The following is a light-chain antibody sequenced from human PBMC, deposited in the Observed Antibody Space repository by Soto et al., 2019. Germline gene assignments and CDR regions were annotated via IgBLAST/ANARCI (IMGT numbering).Light chain of an antibody. Sequence: SSELTQPPSVSVAPGQTAMITCGGNDIGSKSVHWYQQRPGQAPVLVVYDDRDRPSGIPERFSGSNSGSTATLTISRVEAGDEADYYCQVWDRNNNHVLFGRGTKLTVL. CDR2: DDR. CDR3: QVWDRNNNHVL. CDR1: DIGSKS. J-gene: IGLJ3*02. V-gene: IGLV3-21*02.